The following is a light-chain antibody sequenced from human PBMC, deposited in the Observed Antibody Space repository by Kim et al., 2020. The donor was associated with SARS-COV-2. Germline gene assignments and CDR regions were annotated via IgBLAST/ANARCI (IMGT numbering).Light chain of an antibody. V-gene: IGKV1-27*01. Sequence: ASIGDRVTITCRASQDIANALAWYQQKPGKVPQVLIYAAATLQSVVPSRFSVSGSVTDFTLTIGSLQTEDVATYYCQKYNSAPWTFGPGTKVDIK. CDR2: AAA. CDR1: QDIANA. J-gene: IGKJ1*01. CDR3: QKYNSAPWT.